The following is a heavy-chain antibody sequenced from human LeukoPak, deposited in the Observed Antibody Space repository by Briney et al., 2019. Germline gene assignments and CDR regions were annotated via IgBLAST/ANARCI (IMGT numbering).Heavy chain of an antibody. D-gene: IGHD1-14*01. Sequence: AGGSLRLSCAASGFTFSSYSMNWVRQAPGKGLEWVSYISSSSSTIYYADSVKGRFTISRDNAKNSLYLQMNSLRAEDTAVYYCARDPEVIRSYYYMDVWGKGTTVTVSS. J-gene: IGHJ6*03. CDR1: GFTFSSYS. CDR3: ARDPEVIRSYYYMDV. CDR2: ISSSSSTI. V-gene: IGHV3-48*01.